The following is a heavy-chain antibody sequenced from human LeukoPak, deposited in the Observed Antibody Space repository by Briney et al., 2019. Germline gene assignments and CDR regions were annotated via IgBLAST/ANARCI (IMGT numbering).Heavy chain of an antibody. Sequence: ASVKVSCKASGYTFTSYAMNWVRQAPGQGLEWMGWINTNTGNPTYAQGFTGRFVFSSDTSVSTAYLQISSLKAEDTAVYYCARVKRGSGSYYVFDYWGQGTLVTVSS. CDR1: GYTFTSYA. CDR3: ARVKRGSGSYYVFDY. V-gene: IGHV7-4-1*02. CDR2: INTNTGNP. D-gene: IGHD3-10*01. J-gene: IGHJ4*02.